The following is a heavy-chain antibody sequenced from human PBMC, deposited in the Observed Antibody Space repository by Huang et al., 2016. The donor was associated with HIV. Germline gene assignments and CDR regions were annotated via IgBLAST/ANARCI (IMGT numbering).Heavy chain of an antibody. J-gene: IGHJ4*02. D-gene: IGHD5-18*01. CDR2: VGAAGDT. CDR3: ARVRYSYGRPYFDY. CDR1: GFTFSSYD. Sequence: EVQLVESGGGLVQPGGSLRLSCAASGFTFSSYDMHWVRQSTGKGVEVGSGVGAAGDTYYPGSVKGRFTISREKAKNSLYLQMNSLRAGDTAMYYCARVRYSYGRPYFDYWGQGTLVTVSS. V-gene: IGHV3-13*01.